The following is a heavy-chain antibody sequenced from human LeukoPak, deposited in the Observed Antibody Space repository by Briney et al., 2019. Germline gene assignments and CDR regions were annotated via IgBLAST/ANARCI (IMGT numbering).Heavy chain of an antibody. J-gene: IGHJ4*02. CDR3: AKDGARGSGSSRYFDY. CDR2: ISDSGGNT. CDR1: GFTVSSNY. V-gene: IGHV3-23*01. Sequence: GGSLRLSCAASGFTVSSNYMSWVRQAPGKGLEWVSGISDSGGNTYYADSVKGRFTVSRDNSKNTLFLQMNSLRADDTAVYYCAKDGARGSGSSRYFDYWGQGTLVTVSS. D-gene: IGHD3-10*01.